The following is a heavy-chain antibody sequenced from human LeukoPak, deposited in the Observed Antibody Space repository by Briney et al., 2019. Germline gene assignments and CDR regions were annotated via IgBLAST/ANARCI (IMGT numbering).Heavy chain of an antibody. CDR3: AKESGAQWLVSEVGAFDI. CDR1: GFTFSSYA. Sequence: PGGSLRLSCAASGFTFSSYAMSWVRQAPGKGLEWVSAISGSGGSTYYADSVKGRFTISRDNSKNTLYLQMNSLRAEDTAVYYCAKESGAQWLVSEVGAFDIWGQGTMVTVSP. V-gene: IGHV3-23*01. CDR2: ISGSGGST. D-gene: IGHD6-19*01. J-gene: IGHJ3*02.